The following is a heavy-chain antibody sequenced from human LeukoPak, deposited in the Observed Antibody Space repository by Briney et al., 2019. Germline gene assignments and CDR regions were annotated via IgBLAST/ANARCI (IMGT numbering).Heavy chain of an antibody. CDR3: ARDPTGYSSSRYYYYYYGMDV. V-gene: IGHV3-21*01. Sequence: GSLRLSCAASGFTFSSYGMNWVRQAPGKGLEWVSSISSSSSYIYYADSVKGRFTISRDNAKNSLYLQMNSLRAEDTAVYYCARDPTGYSSSRYYYYYYGMDVWGQGTTVTVSS. D-gene: IGHD6-6*01. J-gene: IGHJ6*02. CDR1: GFTFSSYG. CDR2: ISSSSSYI.